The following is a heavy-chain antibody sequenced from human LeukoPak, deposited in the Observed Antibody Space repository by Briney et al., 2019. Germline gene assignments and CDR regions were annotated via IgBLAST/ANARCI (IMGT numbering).Heavy chain of an antibody. CDR3: ARETDSSWYGGVCDY. CDR1: GGSISSSSYD. V-gene: IGHV4-39*07. Sequence: SETLSLTCTVSGGSISSSSYDWGWIRQPPGKGLEWIVSIYYSGSTYYNPSLKSRVTISVDTSKNQFSLKLSSVTAADTAVYYCARETDSSWYGGVCDYWGQGTLVTVSS. J-gene: IGHJ4*02. CDR2: IYYSGST. D-gene: IGHD6-13*01.